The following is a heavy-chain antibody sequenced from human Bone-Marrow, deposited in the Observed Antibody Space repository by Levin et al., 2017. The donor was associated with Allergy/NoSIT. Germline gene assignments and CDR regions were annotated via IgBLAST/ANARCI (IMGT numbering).Heavy chain of an antibody. CDR3: ARGKRTFRN. CDR1: GFMFSDFY. Sequence: GGSLRLSCAASGFMFSDFYMSWIRQSPERGLEWVAYISTTATNIYYAESVKGRFTISRDDSNSSLFLEMDSLRVEDTAIYYCARGKRTFRNWGQGTMVTVSS. CDR2: ISTTATNI. D-gene: IGHD1-7*01. V-gene: IGHV3-11*01. J-gene: IGHJ3*01.